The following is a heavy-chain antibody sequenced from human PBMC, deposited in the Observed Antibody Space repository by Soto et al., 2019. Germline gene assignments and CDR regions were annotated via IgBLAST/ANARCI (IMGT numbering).Heavy chain of an antibody. V-gene: IGHV4-59*03. CDR1: GASISSSY. D-gene: IGHD5-12*01. J-gene: IGHJ4*02. CDR2: IYRSVTT. CDR3: ANEPRLLDI. Sequence: SETLSLTCTVSGASISSSYWSWLRQPPGKGLEWLGYIYRSVTTNYNPSLRSRVTLSQDTSKNEVSLTLNSVTAADTAVYYCANEPRLLDIWGQGIPVTVSS.